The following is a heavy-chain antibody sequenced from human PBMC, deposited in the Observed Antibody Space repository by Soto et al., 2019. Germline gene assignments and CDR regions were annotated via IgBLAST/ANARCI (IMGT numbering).Heavy chain of an antibody. CDR3: ARDLTFTTAGFDP. Sequence: GGSLRLSCAASGFTVSSNYMSWVRQAPGKGLEWVSVIYSGGSTYYADSVKGRFTISRDNSKNTLYLQMNSLRAEDTAVYYCARDLTFTTAGFDPWGQGTLVTVSS. CDR2: IYSGGST. V-gene: IGHV3-66*01. J-gene: IGHJ5*02. CDR1: GFTVSSNY. D-gene: IGHD3-22*01.